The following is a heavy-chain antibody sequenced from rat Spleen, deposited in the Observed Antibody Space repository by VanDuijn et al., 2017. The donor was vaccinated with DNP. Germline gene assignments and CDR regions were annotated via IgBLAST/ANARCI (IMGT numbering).Heavy chain of an antibody. CDR3: ARDSGMMVLMGVMDA. CDR1: GFTFSNYG. Sequence: EVQLVESGGGLVQPGRSLKLSCAASGFTFSNYGMAWVRQAPTKGLEWVATISYDGSSTYYRDSVKGRFTISRDNAKSTLYLQMDSLRSEDTATYYCARDSGMMVLMGVMDAWGQGASVTVSS. CDR2: ISYDGSST. V-gene: IGHV5-29*01. J-gene: IGHJ4*01. D-gene: IGHD1-12*02.